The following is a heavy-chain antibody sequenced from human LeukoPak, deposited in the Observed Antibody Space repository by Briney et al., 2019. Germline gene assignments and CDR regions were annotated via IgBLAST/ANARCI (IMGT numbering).Heavy chain of an antibody. CDR3: ARDRHGSGSYYNVLYYYYYGMDV. Sequence: GGSLRLSCAASGFTFSSYSMNWVRQAPGKGLEWVSSISSSSSYIYYADAVKSRFTISRDNAKNSLYLQMNSLRAEDTAVYYCARDRHGSGSYYNVLYYYYYGMDVWGQGTTVTVSS. CDR1: GFTFSSYS. CDR2: ISSSSSYI. J-gene: IGHJ6*02. V-gene: IGHV3-21*01. D-gene: IGHD3-10*01.